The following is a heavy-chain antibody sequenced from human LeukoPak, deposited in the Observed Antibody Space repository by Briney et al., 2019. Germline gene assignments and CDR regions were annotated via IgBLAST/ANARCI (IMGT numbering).Heavy chain of an antibody. CDR1: GFTFSSFG. Sequence: SGGSLRLSCAASGFTFSSFGMHWVRQAPGKGLEWVAFIRFDESNRSYADSLKGRFTISRDNSKNTLYLQMSSLRAEDAALYYCVKDSTMEGYYYYYLDVWGKGTTVTVSS. CDR2: IRFDESNR. CDR3: VKDSTMEGYYYYYLDV. D-gene: IGHD2-8*01. V-gene: IGHV3-30*02. J-gene: IGHJ6*03.